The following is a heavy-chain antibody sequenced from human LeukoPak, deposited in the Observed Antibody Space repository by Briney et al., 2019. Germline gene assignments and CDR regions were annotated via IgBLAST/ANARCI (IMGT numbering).Heavy chain of an antibody. CDR3: ARAVGYITFDY. D-gene: IGHD5-24*01. Sequence: PSETLSLTCTVSGGSISSSSYYWGWIRQPPGKGLEWIGSIYYSGSTYYNPSLKSRVTISVDTSKNQFSLKLSSVTAADTAVYYCARAVGYITFDYWGQGTLVTVSS. V-gene: IGHV4-39*07. CDR2: IYYSGST. J-gene: IGHJ4*02. CDR1: GGSISSSSYY.